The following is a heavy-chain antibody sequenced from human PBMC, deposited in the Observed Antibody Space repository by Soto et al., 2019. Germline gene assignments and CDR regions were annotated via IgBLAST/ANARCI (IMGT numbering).Heavy chain of an antibody. V-gene: IGHV3-23*01. CDR1: GFTFSSYA. J-gene: IGHJ4*02. Sequence: PGGSLRLSCAASGFTFSSYAMSWVRQAPGKGLEWVSAISGSGGSTYYADSVKGRFTISRDNSKNTVFLQMSSLRAEDAAVYFCAKGDCSGGRCYRGFDYWGQGTLVTVSS. CDR2: ISGSGGST. CDR3: AKGDCSGGRCYRGFDY. D-gene: IGHD2-15*01.